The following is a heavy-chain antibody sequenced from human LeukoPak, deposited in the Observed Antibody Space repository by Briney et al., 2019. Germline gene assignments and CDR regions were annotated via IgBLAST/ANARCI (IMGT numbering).Heavy chain of an antibody. J-gene: IGHJ5*02. Sequence: SETLSLTCTVSGGSISSYYWSWIRQPPGKGLEWIGYIYYGGSTNYNPSLKSRVTISVDTSKNQFSLKLSSVTAADTAVYYCARQNYYAPLDPWGQGTLVTVSS. D-gene: IGHD3-10*01. V-gene: IGHV4-59*01. CDR3: ARQNYYAPLDP. CDR2: IYYGGST. CDR1: GGSISSYY.